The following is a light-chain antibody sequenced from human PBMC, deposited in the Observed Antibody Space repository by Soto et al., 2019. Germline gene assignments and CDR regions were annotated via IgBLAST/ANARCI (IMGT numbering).Light chain of an antibody. CDR2: EVS. Sequence: QSVLTQPASVSGSPGQSITISCTRTSSDVGGYNYVSWYQQHPGKAPKLMIYEVSNRPSGVSNRFSGSKSGNTASLTISGLQAEDEADYYCTSYTTSSTHWVFGGGTQLTVL. V-gene: IGLV2-14*01. J-gene: IGLJ3*02. CDR1: SSDVGGYNY. CDR3: TSYTTSSTHWV.